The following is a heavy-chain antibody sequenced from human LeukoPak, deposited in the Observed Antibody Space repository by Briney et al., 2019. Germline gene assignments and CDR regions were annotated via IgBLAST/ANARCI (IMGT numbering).Heavy chain of an antibody. CDR2: IYHSGST. CDR1: GGSISSYY. J-gene: IGHJ5*02. D-gene: IGHD5-18*01. Sequence: SETLSLTCTVSGGSISSYYWSWIRQPPGKGLEWIGYIYHSGSTNYNPSLKSRVTISVDTSKNQFSLKLSSVTAADTAVYYCARDRRRIQLWFSNWFDPWGQGTLVTVSS. CDR3: ARDRRRIQLWFSNWFDP. V-gene: IGHV4-59*12.